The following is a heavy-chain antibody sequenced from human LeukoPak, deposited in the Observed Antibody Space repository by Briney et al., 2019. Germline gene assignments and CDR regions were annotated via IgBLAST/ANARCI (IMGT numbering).Heavy chain of an antibody. D-gene: IGHD3-9*01. CDR1: GFTFSSYA. J-gene: IGHJ4*02. V-gene: IGHV3-30-3*01. CDR2: ISYDGSNK. Sequence: PGGSLRLSCAASGFTFSSYAMHWVRQAPGKGPEWVAVISYDGSNKYYADSVKGRFTISRDNSKNTLYLQMNSLRAEDTAVYYCARDLDIGLRYFDWLFGYWGQGTLVTVSS. CDR3: ARDLDIGLRYFDWLFGY.